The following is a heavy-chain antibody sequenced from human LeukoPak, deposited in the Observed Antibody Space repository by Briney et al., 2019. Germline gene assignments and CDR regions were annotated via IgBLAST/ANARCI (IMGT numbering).Heavy chain of an antibody. Sequence: PGGSLRLSCAASGFTFSSYAMSWVRQAPGKGLEWVSAISGSGGSTYYADSVKGRFTISRDNSKNTLYLQMNSLRAEDTAVYYCAKDRDYYDSSGYNLGGPQNYWGQGTLVAVSS. V-gene: IGHV3-23*01. CDR1: GFTFSSYA. D-gene: IGHD3-22*01. J-gene: IGHJ4*02. CDR2: ISGSGGST. CDR3: AKDRDYYDSSGYNLGGPQNY.